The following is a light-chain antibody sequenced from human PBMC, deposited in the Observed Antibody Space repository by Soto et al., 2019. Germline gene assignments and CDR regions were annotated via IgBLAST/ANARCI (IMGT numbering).Light chain of an antibody. V-gene: IGKV4-1*01. J-gene: IGKJ1*01. CDR1: QSVLYSSNNKNY. CDR3: QQYFRPWT. Sequence: DIVTTQSPVSLAVSLGERATINGKSSQSVLYSSNNKNYLAWYQQKPGQPPKLLIYWASTRESGVPDRFSGSGSGTDFTLTISSLQAEDVAVYYCQQYFRPWTFGQGTKVEIK. CDR2: WAS.